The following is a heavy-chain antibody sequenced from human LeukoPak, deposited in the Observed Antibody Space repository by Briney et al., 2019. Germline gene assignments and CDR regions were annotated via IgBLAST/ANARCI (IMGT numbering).Heavy chain of an antibody. J-gene: IGHJ4*02. Sequence: SETLSLTCTVSGGSISSSSYYWGWIRQPPGKGLEWIGSIYYSGSTYYNPSLKSRVTISVDTSKNQFSLKLSSVTAADTAVYYWGRDYYDYVGGIYRFDYWAQETLVTVPS. V-gene: IGHV4-39*07. CDR3: GRDYYDYVGGIYRFDY. D-gene: IGHD3-16*02. CDR2: IYYSGST. CDR1: GGSISSSSYY.